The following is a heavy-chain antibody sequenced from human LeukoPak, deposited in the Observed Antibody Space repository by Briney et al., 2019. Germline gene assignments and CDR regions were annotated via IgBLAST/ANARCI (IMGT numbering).Heavy chain of an antibody. J-gene: IGHJ4*02. Sequence: SETLSLTCTVSGGSISSSSYYWGWIRQPPGKGLEWIGSIYYSGSTYYNPSLKSRVTISVDTSKNQFSLKLSSVTAADTAVYYCARDLPRIAAAGTTGGFDYWGQGTLVTVSS. CDR3: ARDLPRIAAAGTTGGFDY. CDR1: GGSISSSSYY. CDR2: IYYSGST. V-gene: IGHV4-39*02. D-gene: IGHD6-13*01.